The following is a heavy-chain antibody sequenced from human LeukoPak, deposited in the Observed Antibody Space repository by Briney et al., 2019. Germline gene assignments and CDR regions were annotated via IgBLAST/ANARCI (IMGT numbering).Heavy chain of an antibody. V-gene: IGHV4-61*01. CDR1: GGSVSSGSYY. Sequence: NSSETLSLTCTVSGGSVSSGSYYWSWIRQPPGKGLGWIGYIYYSGSTNYNPSLKSRVTISVHTSKNQFSLKLSSVTAADTAVYYCARERGGYSGSPYYFDYWGQGTLVTVSS. D-gene: IGHD5-12*01. J-gene: IGHJ4*02. CDR2: IYYSGST. CDR3: ARERGGYSGSPYYFDY.